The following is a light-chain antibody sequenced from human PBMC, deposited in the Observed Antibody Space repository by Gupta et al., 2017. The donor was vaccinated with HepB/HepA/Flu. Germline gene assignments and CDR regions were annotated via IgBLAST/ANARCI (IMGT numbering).Light chain of an antibody. J-gene: IGKJ2*01. Sequence: DIKMTQSISTLSASVGDRVTITCRASQSISSWLAWYQQKPGKAPKLLIYKASSLQSGVPSRFSGSGSGTEFTLTISSLQPDDFASYYCQHCNSYPYTFSQGTKLEIK. CDR2: KAS. V-gene: IGKV1-5*03. CDR1: QSISSW. CDR3: QHCNSYPYT.